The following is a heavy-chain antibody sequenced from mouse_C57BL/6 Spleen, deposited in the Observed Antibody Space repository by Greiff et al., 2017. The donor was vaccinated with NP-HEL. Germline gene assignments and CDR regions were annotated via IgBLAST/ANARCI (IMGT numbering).Heavy chain of an antibody. J-gene: IGHJ2*01. CDR1: GYTFTSYW. CDR2: IDPSDSYT. CDR3: ARRRRTPYFDY. Sequence: QVQLQQPGAELVKPGASVKLSCKASGYTFTSYWMQWVKQRPGQGLEWIGEIDPSDSYTNYNQKFKGKATLTVDTSSSTAYMQLSSLTSEDSAVYYCARRRRTPYFDYWGQGTTLTVSS. V-gene: IGHV1-50*01.